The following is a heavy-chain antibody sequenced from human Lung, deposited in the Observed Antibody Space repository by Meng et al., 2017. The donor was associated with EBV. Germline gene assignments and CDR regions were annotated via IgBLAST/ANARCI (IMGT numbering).Heavy chain of an antibody. CDR1: GGSISSGGHY. Sequence: VPLQQGGAGLLKPSATLSLTCTCSGGSISSGGHYWSWIRQHPEKGLEWIGYIYYSGSTYYKPSLKSRLTISVDTSKNQLSLRLSSVTAADTAVYYCARGLWYYDRGGYFDNWGRGTLVTVSS. V-gene: IGHV4-31*03. CDR2: IYYSGST. CDR3: ARGLWYYDRGGYFDN. D-gene: IGHD3-22*01. J-gene: IGHJ4*02.